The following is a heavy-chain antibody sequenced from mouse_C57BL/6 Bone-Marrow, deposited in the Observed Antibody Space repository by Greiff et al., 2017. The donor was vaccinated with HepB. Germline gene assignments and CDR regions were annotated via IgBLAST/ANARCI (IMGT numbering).Heavy chain of an antibody. CDR1: GISITTGNYR. CDR3: AREGGIYDGYFYFDY. V-gene: IGHV3-5*01. J-gene: IGHJ2*01. CDR2: IYYSGTI. D-gene: IGHD2-3*01. Sequence: EVQLVESGPGLVKPSQTVFLTCTVTGISITTGNYRWSWIRQFPGNKLEWIGYIYYSGTITYNPSLTRRTTITRDTPKNQFFLEMNSLTAEDTATYYCAREGGIYDGYFYFDYWGQGTTLTVSS.